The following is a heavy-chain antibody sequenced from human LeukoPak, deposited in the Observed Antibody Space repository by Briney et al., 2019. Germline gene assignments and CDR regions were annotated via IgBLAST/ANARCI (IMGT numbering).Heavy chain of an antibody. D-gene: IGHD2-15*01. Sequence: GGSLRLSCAPSGVSFDVYGMSWVRPAPGKGLEWVSATKWNGGSTGYADSVKGRFTIYRDNAKTSLYLQMNSLRAEDTALYYCARDRIQYCSGGSCAYNWFDPWGQGTLVTVSS. J-gene: IGHJ5*02. V-gene: IGHV3-20*04. CDR2: TKWNGGST. CDR1: GVSFDVYG. CDR3: ARDRIQYCSGGSCAYNWFDP.